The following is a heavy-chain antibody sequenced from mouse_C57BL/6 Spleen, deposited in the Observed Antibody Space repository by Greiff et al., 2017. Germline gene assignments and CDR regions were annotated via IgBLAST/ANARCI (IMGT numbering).Heavy chain of an antibody. CDR1: GFTFSDYY. CDR2: INYDGSST. V-gene: IGHV5-16*01. Sequence: DVKLVESEGGLVQPGSSMKLSCTASGFTFSDYYMAWVRQVPEKGLEWVANINYDGSSTYYLDSLKSRFIISRDNAKNILYLQMSSLKSEDTASYYCAKTGTREFDDWGQGTTLTVSS. D-gene: IGHD4-1*01. CDR3: AKTGTREFDD. J-gene: IGHJ2*01.